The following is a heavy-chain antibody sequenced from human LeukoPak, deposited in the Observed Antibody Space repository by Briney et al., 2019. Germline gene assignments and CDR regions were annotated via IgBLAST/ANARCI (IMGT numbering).Heavy chain of an antibody. CDR2: IYSSGST. J-gene: IGHJ5*02. Sequence: SETLSLTCTVSDDSISSYYWSWIRRPPGKGLEWIGYIYSSGSTNYNPSLKSRVTMSVDTSKNQFSLKLNSVTAADTAVYYCARSRDSSGYRNNWFDPWGQGTLVTVSS. CDR1: DDSISSYY. D-gene: IGHD3-22*01. CDR3: ARSRDSSGYRNNWFDP. V-gene: IGHV4-59*01.